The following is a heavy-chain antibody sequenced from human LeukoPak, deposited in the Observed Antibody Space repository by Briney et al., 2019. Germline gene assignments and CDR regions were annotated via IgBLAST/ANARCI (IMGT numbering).Heavy chain of an antibody. V-gene: IGHV4-34*01. CDR2: INHSGST. Sequence: SETLSLTCAVYGGSFSGYYWSWIRQPPGKGLEWIGEINHSGSTNYNPSLKRRATISVDSSKNQFFLKLSSVADAATAVYYCARGPTAVAGWKYLDLWGRGTLVTVSS. CDR1: GGSFSGYY. CDR3: ARGPTAVAGWKYLDL. D-gene: IGHD6-19*01. J-gene: IGHJ2*01.